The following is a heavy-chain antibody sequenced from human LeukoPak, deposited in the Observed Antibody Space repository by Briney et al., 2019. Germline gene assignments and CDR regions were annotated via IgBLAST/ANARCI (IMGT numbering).Heavy chain of an antibody. Sequence: SETPSLTCDVSGHSIRSGSYWGWIWQPPGKGLEWIGSSYHSGNTYYNSSLESRLIISVDTSKNQIYLKLSSVAAADTAIYYCARGRGGSGDRVIFDIWGQGTLVTASS. J-gene: IGHJ4*02. CDR2: SYHSGNT. CDR1: GHSIRSGSY. D-gene: IGHD1-26*01. CDR3: ARGRGGSGDRVIFDI. V-gene: IGHV4-38-2*01.